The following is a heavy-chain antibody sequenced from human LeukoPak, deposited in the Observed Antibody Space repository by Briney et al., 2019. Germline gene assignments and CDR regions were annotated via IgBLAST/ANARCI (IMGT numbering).Heavy chain of an antibody. D-gene: IGHD1-26*01. J-gene: IGHJ4*02. CDR2: ISGNGGST. V-gene: IGHV3-23*01. CDR3: ATRVGATTGSHQRTFDY. Sequence: GGSLRLSCAASGFTFSSYAMSWVRQAPGKGLEWVSAISGNGGSTYYADSVKGRFTISRDNSKNTLYLQMNSLRAEDTAVYYCATRVGATTGSHQRTFDYWGQGTLVTVSS. CDR1: GFTFSSYA.